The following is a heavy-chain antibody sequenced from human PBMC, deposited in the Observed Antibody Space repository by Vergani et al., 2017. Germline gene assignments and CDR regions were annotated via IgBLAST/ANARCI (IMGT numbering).Heavy chain of an antibody. CDR3: ARGGLERVYSSGWYDHFDY. D-gene: IGHD6-19*01. J-gene: IGHJ4*02. V-gene: IGHV4-39*07. CDR1: TDSVSNTFYY. CDR2: IYYSGST. Sequence: QVQLQESGPGLVKPSETLSLTCTVSTDSVSNTFYYWGWIRQTPGKGLEWIGSIYYSGSTYYNPSLESRVTMSVDTSKNQFSLKLSSVTAADTAVYYCARGGLERVYSSGWYDHFDYWGQGTLVTVSS.